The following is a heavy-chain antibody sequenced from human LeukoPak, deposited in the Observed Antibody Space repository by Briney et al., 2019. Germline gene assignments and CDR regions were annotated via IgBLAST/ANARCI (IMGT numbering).Heavy chain of an antibody. CDR1: GGSVSSGHYY. J-gene: IGHJ5*02. Sequence: SETLSLTCSVSGGSVSSGHYYWSWIRQPPGKGLEWIGYIYDSGSTNYSPSLKSRVTISVDTSKNQFSLKVTSVTAADTAVYYCARDLGDWFDPWGQGALVTVSS. CDR2: IYDSGST. V-gene: IGHV4-61*01. CDR3: ARDLGDWFDP.